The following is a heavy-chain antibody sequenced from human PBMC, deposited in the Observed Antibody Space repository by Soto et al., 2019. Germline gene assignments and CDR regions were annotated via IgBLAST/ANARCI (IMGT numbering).Heavy chain of an antibody. CDR3: ARDFRGYSGYDPYYYYGMDV. CDR1: GYTFTGYY. J-gene: IGHJ6*02. D-gene: IGHD5-12*01. CDR2: INPNSGGT. Sequence: ASVKVSCKASGYTFTGYYMHWVRQAPGQGLEWMGWINPNSGGTNYAQEFQGWVTMTRDTSISTAYMELSRLRSDDTAVYYCARDFRGYSGYDPYYYYGMDVWGQGTTVTVSS. V-gene: IGHV1-2*04.